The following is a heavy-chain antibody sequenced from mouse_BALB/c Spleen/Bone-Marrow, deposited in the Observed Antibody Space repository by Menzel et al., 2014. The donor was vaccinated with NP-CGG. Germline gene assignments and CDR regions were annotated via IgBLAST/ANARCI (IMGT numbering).Heavy chain of an antibody. CDR2: IDTSDSYT. D-gene: IGHD1-1*01. V-gene: IGHV1-69*01. CDR3: ARERGYGSIPIHY. Sequence: QVQLQQSGAELVMPGASVKMSCKASGYTFTDYWMHWVKQRPGQGLEWIGAIDTSDSYTSYNQKFKGKATLTADEFSSKVYMQLVRLTSEDSAVYYCARERGYGSIPIHYWCQGTPLTVSS. CDR1: GYTFTDYW. J-gene: IGHJ2*01.